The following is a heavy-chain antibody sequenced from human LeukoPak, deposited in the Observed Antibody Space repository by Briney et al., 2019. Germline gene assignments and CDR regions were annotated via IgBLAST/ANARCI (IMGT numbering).Heavy chain of an antibody. D-gene: IGHD2-2*01. CDR2: IIPILGIA. V-gene: IGHV1-69*04. J-gene: IGHJ2*01. Sequence: ASVKVSCKASGGTFSSYAISWVRQAPGQGLEWMGRIIPILGIANYAQKFQGRVTITADKSTSTAYMELSSLRSEDTAVYYCAREGSGDIVVVPAADTLWDYWYFDLWGRGTLVTVSS. CDR1: GGTFSSYA. CDR3: AREGSGDIVVVPAADTLWDYWYFDL.